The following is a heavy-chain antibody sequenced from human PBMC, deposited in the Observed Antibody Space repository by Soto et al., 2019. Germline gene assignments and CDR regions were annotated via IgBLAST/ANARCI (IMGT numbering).Heavy chain of an antibody. CDR2: IYYSGST. CDR3: ARPTYGGNSGWFDP. D-gene: IGHD2-21*02. V-gene: IGHV4-39*01. Sequence: QLQLQESGPGPVKPSETLSLTCTVSGGSISSSSYYWGWIRQPPGKGLEWIGSIYYSGSTYYNPSLKSRVTISVDTSKNQFSLKLSSVTAADTAVYYCARPTYGGNSGWFDPWGQGTLVTVSS. CDR1: GGSISSSSYY. J-gene: IGHJ5*02.